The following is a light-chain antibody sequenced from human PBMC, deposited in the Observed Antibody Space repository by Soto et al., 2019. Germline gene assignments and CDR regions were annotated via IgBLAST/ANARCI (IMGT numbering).Light chain of an antibody. Sequence: DIQMTQSPSTLSASVGDRVIITCRASQSVSGWLAWYRQKPGNAPELLIYSASTLETGVPSRFSGSGSGTDFTLTVSSLQREDFATYYCQQYERYPLTFGGGTKVEIK. CDR3: QQYERYPLT. J-gene: IGKJ4*01. CDR1: QSVSGW. V-gene: IGKV1-5*03. CDR2: SAS.